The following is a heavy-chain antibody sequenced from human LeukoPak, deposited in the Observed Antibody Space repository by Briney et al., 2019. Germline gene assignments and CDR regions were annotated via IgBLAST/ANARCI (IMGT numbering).Heavy chain of an antibody. CDR1: GFTFSSYW. J-gene: IGHJ3*02. CDR3: ARDPSYRGFDAFDI. Sequence: GGSLRLSCAASGFTFSSYWMHWVRQAPGKGLVWVSSITSSSRYIYYADSVKGRFTISRDNAKNSLYLQMNYLRAEDTAVYYCARDPSYRGFDAFDIWGQGTMVTVSS. CDR2: ITSSSRYI. D-gene: IGHD1-26*01. V-gene: IGHV3-21*01.